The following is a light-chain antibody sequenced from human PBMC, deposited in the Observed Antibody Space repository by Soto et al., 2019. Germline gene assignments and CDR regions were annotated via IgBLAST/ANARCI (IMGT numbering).Light chain of an antibody. J-gene: IGLJ7*01. CDR3: SSYTSSSTAV. Sequence: QSALTQPASVSGSPGQSITISCTGTSSDVGGYNYVSWYQHHPGKAPKLMIYEVSNRPSGVSNRFSGSKSGNTASLTISGRQAEDEADYYCSSYTSSSTAVFGGGTQLTVL. V-gene: IGLV2-14*01. CDR2: EVS. CDR1: SSDVGGYNY.